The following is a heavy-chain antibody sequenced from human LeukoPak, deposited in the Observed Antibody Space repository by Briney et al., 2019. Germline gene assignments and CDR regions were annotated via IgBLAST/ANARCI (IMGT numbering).Heavy chain of an antibody. V-gene: IGHV4-4*07. J-gene: IGHJ5*02. CDR3: ARAGSYQLPEWWFDP. CDR2: IYTSGST. D-gene: IGHD2-2*01. CDR1: GGSISSYY. Sequence: SETLSLTCTVSGGSISSYYWSWVRQPAGKGLEWIGRIYTSGSTNYNPSLKSRVTMSVDTSKNQFSLKLSSVTAADTAVYYCARAGSYQLPEWWFDPWGQGTLVTVSS.